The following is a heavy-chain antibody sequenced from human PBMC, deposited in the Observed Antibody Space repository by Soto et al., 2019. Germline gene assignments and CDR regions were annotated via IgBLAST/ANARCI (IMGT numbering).Heavy chain of an antibody. CDR1: GFTFSSYG. CDR3: AKDPKGLYYFGY. Sequence: GGSLRLSCAASGFTFSSYGMHWVRQAPGKGLEWVAAISGSGDSTYYADSGKGRFTISRDNSKNTLYLQMNSLRAEDTAVYHCAKDPKGLYYFGYWGQGTLLTVAS. CDR2: ISGSGDST. D-gene: IGHD3-16*01. V-gene: IGHV3-23*01. J-gene: IGHJ4*02.